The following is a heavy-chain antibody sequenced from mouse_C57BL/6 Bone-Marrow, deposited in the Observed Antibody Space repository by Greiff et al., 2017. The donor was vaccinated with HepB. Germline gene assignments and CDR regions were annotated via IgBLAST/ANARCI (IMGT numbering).Heavy chain of an antibody. D-gene: IGHD2-2*01. Sequence: VKLQESGAELMKPGASVKLSCKATGYTFTGYWIEWVKQRPGHGLEWIGEILPGSGSTNYNEKFKGKATFTADTSSNTAYMQLSSLTTEVSAIYYCARRNGYDLYAMDYWGQGTSVTVSS. V-gene: IGHV1-9*01. J-gene: IGHJ4*01. CDR2: ILPGSGST. CDR1: GYTFTGYW. CDR3: ARRNGYDLYAMDY.